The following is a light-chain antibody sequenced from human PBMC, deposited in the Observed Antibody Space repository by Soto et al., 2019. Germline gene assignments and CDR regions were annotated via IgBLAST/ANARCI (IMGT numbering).Light chain of an antibody. Sequence: QSVLAQPPSVSGAPGQRVTISCTWSSSNIGAGYDVHWYQQRPGTAPKLLIFGNINRPSGVPDRFSGSKSGNSASLAITGLQAEDEGDYYFQSYDSTLSARYVFGTGTKVTVL. CDR3: QSYDSTLSARYV. CDR2: GNI. J-gene: IGLJ1*01. CDR1: SSNIGAGYD. V-gene: IGLV1-40*01.